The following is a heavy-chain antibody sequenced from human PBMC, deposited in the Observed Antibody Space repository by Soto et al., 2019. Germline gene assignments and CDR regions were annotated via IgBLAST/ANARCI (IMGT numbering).Heavy chain of an antibody. J-gene: IGHJ5*02. D-gene: IGHD3-10*01. CDR2: IYHSGST. Sequence: QVQLQESGPGLVKPSGTLSLTCAVSGGSISSSNWWSWVRQPPGKGLEWVGEIYHSGSTNYNPSVQSRVTISVDKSKNQFSLKLSSGTAADTAVYYCARFYMVRGVANWFDPWGQGTLVTVSS. CDR3: ARFYMVRGVANWFDP. CDR1: GGSISSSNW. V-gene: IGHV4-4*02.